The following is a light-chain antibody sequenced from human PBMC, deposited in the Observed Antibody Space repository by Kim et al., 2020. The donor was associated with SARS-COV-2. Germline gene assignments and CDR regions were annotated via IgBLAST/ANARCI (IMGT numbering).Light chain of an antibody. J-gene: IGKJ5*01. V-gene: IGKV3-11*01. Sequence: EIVLTQSPATLSLSPGERATLSCRASQSVSSYLAWYQQKPGQAPRLLIYDASNRATGIPARFSGSGSGTDFTLTISSLEPEDFAFYYCQQRSNWPRTFGQGTRLGIK. CDR2: DAS. CDR3: QQRSNWPRT. CDR1: QSVSSY.